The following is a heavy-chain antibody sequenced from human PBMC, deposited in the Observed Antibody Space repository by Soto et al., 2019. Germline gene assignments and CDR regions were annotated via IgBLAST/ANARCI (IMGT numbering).Heavy chain of an antibody. J-gene: IGHJ6*03. CDR2: IYHSGST. Sequence: PSETLSLTCAVSSGSISSTDWWSWVRKTPGKGLEWIGEIYHSGSTNYNPSLKSRVTISVDKSKNQFSLKLSSVTAADTAVYYCARAHEGYCSGGSCHYYYSYMDVWGKGTTVTVSS. CDR3: ARAHEGYCSGGSCHYYYSYMDV. D-gene: IGHD2-15*01. CDR1: SGSISSTDW. V-gene: IGHV4-4*02.